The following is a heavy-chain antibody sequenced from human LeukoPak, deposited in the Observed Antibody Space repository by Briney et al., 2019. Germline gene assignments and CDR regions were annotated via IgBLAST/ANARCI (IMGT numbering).Heavy chain of an antibody. CDR3: ARTGEWHDAFDI. Sequence: ASVNLSCKASGSAFTSYGISWVRQAPGQGLEWMGWISAYNGNTNYAQKLQGRVTMTTDTSTSTAYMKLRSLSSDDTAVYYCARTGEWHDAFDIWGQGTMVTVSS. D-gene: IGHD7-27*01. CDR2: ISAYNGNT. CDR1: GSAFTSYG. V-gene: IGHV1-18*01. J-gene: IGHJ3*02.